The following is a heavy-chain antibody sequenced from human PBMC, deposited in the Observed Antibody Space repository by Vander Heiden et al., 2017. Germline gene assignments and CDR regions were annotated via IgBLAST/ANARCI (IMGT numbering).Heavy chain of an antibody. D-gene: IGHD6-6*01. J-gene: IGHJ6*02. V-gene: IGHV5-51*01. CDR2: IYPGDSDT. CDR1: GYSFTSYG. Sequence: EVQLVQSGAEVKKPGESLKISCKGSGYSFTSYGIGWVRQMPGKGLEWMGIIYPGDSDTRYSPSFQGQVTISADKSISTAYLQWSSLKASDTAMYYCARRSIAARPYYYYGMDVWGQGTTVTVSS. CDR3: ARRSIAARPYYYYGMDV.